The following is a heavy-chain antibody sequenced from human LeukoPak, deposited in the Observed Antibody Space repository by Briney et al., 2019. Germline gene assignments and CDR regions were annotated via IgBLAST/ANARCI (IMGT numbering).Heavy chain of an antibody. Sequence: GGSLRLSCAASGFRFSSYAMNWVRQAPGKGLEWVSSVSGSGGSTYSTYYADSLKGMINVSRDDSKNTFYLQMISLRDEDTAVYYCVRSNIVVVAAAGDVWGQGTLVTVSS. CDR3: VRSNIVVVAAAGDV. V-gene: IGHV3-23*01. J-gene: IGHJ3*01. D-gene: IGHD2-15*01. CDR1: GFRFSSYA. CDR2: VSGSGGSTYST.